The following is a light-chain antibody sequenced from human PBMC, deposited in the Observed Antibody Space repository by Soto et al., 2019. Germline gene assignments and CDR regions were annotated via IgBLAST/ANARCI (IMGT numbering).Light chain of an antibody. J-gene: IGKJ4*01. V-gene: IGKV3-15*01. CDR3: QHYHKWPHMLS. CDR1: QSVGRS. Sequence: EILMTQSPATLSVSLVDRVNLSCRASQSVGRSLAWYQQTPGQAPRLLIYDASTRATGVPARFSGSGSVTEIALTISILQSDDFEIYYCQHYHKWPHMLSFGEGTKVDIK. CDR2: DAS.